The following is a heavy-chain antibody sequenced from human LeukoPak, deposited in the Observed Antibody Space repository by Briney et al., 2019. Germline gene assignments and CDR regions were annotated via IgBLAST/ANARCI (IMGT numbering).Heavy chain of an antibody. J-gene: IGHJ3*02. CDR2: INPSDDST. CDR1: GYTFNSSY. V-gene: IGHV1-46*02. CDR3: ARDRPKDDAFDI. Sequence: GASVKVSCKASGYTFNSSYMHWVRQAPAQGLEWMGIINPSDDSTRYAQKFQGRVTMTKDTSTSTAYLELRSLTSDDTAVYYCARDRPKDDAFDIWGQGTLVIVSS.